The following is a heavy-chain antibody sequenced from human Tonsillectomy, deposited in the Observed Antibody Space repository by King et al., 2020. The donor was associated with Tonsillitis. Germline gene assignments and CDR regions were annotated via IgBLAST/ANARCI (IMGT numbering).Heavy chain of an antibody. Sequence: VQLQQWGAGLLKPSETLSLTCAVSGGSFRNYYWSWIRQPPGKGLEWIGEISHSGSANYNPSLESRVTISVDMSKNQFSLRLTSLTAADTAVYYCAASVYNDFWNGYNWFDPWGQGTLVTVSS. D-gene: IGHD3-3*01. CDR1: GGSFRNYY. CDR2: ISHSGSA. J-gene: IGHJ5*02. V-gene: IGHV4-34*01. CDR3: AASVYNDFWNGYNWFDP.